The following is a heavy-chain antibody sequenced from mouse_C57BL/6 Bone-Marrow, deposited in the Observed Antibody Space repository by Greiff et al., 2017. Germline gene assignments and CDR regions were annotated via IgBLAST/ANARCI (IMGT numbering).Heavy chain of an antibody. Sequence: QVQLQQPGAELVRPGSSVKLSCKASGYTFTSYWMDWVKQRPGQGLEWIGNIYPSDSETHYNQKFKDKATLTVDKSSSTAYMQLSSLTSEDSAVYYCARVGYYGWFAYWGQGTLVTVSA. CDR3: ARVGYYGWFAY. J-gene: IGHJ3*01. D-gene: IGHD2-3*01. CDR1: GYTFTSYW. CDR2: IYPSDSET. V-gene: IGHV1-61*01.